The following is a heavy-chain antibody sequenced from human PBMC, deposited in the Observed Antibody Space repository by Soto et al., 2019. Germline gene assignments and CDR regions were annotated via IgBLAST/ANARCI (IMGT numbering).Heavy chain of an antibody. J-gene: IGHJ4*02. CDR3: AKAYSYGLDYYFDY. V-gene: IGHV3-9*01. CDR1: GFTFDDYA. CDR2: ISWNSGSI. Sequence: EVQLVESGGGLVQPGRSLRLSCAASGFTFDDYAMHWVRQAPGKGLEWVSGISWNSGSIGYADSVKGRFTISRDNAKNSLYLQMNSLRAEDTALYYCAKAYSYGLDYYFDYWGQGTLVPVSS. D-gene: IGHD5-18*01.